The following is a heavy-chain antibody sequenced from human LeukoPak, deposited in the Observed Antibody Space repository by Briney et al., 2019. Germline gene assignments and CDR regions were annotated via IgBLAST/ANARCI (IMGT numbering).Heavy chain of an antibody. CDR1: GGSISSSSYY. CDR2: IYYSGST. V-gene: IGHV4-39*01. CDR3: ARRDGYNKEFDY. Sequence: SETLSLTCTVSGGSISSSSYYWGWIRQPPGKGLERIGTIYYSGSTYYNPSLKSRVTISVDTSKNQFSLRLSSVTAADTAVFYCARRDGYNKEFDYWGQGTLVTVSS. D-gene: IGHD5-24*01. J-gene: IGHJ4*02.